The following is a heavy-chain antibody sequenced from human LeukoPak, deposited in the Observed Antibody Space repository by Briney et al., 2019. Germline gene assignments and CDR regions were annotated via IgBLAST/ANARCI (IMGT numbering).Heavy chain of an antibody. CDR2: IAHDGTNK. CDR1: GFTFSTYA. D-gene: IGHD3-16*02. J-gene: IGHJ4*02. V-gene: IGHV3-30-3*01. CDR3: ARHRGRVIVTPYFDY. Sequence: QTGRSLRLSCAASGFTFSTYAMHWVRQAPDKGLEWVAVIAHDGTNKYYADSVKGRFTISRDNSKNTLYLQMNSLRTEDTAVYYCARHRGRVIVTPYFDYWGQGTLVTVSS.